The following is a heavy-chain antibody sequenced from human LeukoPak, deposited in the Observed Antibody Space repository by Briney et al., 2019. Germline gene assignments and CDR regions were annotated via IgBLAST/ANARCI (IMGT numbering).Heavy chain of an antibody. D-gene: IGHD4-17*01. J-gene: IGHJ4*02. Sequence: GGSLRLSCAVSGFTFSSHWMSWVRQAPGKGLEWVAYIKEDGSEKFYVDSVKGRFTVSRDNAKNSLYLEMSSLRAEDTAVYYCARDWASVTQASLDYWGQETLVTVSS. CDR1: GFTFSSHW. V-gene: IGHV3-7*03. CDR3: ARDWASVTQASLDY. CDR2: IKEDGSEK.